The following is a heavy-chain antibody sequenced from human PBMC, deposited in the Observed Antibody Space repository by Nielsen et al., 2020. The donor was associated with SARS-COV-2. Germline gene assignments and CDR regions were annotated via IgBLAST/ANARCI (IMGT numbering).Heavy chain of an antibody. CDR2: IGTAGDT. CDR1: GFTFSSYD. J-gene: IGHJ4*02. V-gene: IGHV3-13*04. D-gene: IGHD6-19*01. CDR3: AKAVSSSGWYYFDY. Sequence: GESLKISCAASGFTFSSYDMHWVRQATGKGLEWVSAIGTAGDTYYAGSVEGRFTISRDNSKNSLFLHMNSLRTEDTALYYCAKAVSSSGWYYFDYWGQGTLVTVSS.